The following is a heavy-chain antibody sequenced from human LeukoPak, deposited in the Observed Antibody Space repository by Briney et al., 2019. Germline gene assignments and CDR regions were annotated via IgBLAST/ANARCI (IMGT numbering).Heavy chain of an antibody. V-gene: IGHV3-7*01. CDR1: GFTFENYW. Sequence: GGSLRLSCVASGFTFENYWMSWVRQAPGKGPEWVANIKQDGSVEHYMCSVKGRFTISRDNAKNSLILQMNSLRAEDTAVYYCARWAGVTDYWGQGTLVTVSS. J-gene: IGHJ4*02. D-gene: IGHD5-18*01. CDR2: IKQDGSVE. CDR3: ARWAGVTDY.